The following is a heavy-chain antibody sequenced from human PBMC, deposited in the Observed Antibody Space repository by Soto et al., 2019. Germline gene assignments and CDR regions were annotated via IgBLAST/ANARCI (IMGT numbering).Heavy chain of an antibody. D-gene: IGHD6-19*01. Sequence: GASVKVSCKVSGYTLTELSMHWVRQAPGKGLEWMGGFDPEDGETIYAQKFQGRVTMTEDTSTDTAYMELSSLRSEDTAVYYCATRSIQWLPKRDLNFDYWGQGTLVTVSS. CDR2: FDPEDGET. V-gene: IGHV1-24*01. CDR3: ATRSIQWLPKRDLNFDY. J-gene: IGHJ4*02. CDR1: GYTLTELS.